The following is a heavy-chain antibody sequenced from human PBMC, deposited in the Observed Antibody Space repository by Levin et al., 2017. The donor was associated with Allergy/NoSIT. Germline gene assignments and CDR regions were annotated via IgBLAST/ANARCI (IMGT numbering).Heavy chain of an antibody. CDR1: GGSFSDYN. V-gene: IGHV4-34*01. CDR3: ARVRVILTGYYRGSQASYYYCMDV. J-gene: IGHJ6*02. Sequence: PSETLSLTCAVYGGSFSDYNWSWIRQPPGKGLLWIGEITHSGSTTYTPSLKSRVTILVDTSKNEISLRLSSATAADTAVYYCARVRVILTGYYRGSQASYYYCMDVWGQGTTVTVSS. CDR2: ITHSGST. D-gene: IGHD3-9*01.